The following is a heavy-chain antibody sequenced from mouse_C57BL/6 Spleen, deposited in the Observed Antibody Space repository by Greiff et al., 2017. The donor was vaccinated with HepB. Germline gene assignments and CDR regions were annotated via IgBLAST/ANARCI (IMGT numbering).Heavy chain of an antibody. CDR2: ISYDGSN. Sequence: EVKLMESGPGLVKPSQSLSLTCSVTGYSITSGYYWNWIRQFPGNKLEWMGYISYDGSNNYNPSLKNRISITRDTSKNQFFLKLNSVTTEDTATYYCAREGSGGFAYWGQGTLVTVSA. CDR3: AREGSGGFAY. CDR1: GYSITSGYY. J-gene: IGHJ3*01. V-gene: IGHV3-6*01.